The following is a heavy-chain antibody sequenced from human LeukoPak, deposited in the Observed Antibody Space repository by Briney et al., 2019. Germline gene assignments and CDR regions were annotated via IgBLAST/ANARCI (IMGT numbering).Heavy chain of an antibody. CDR2: IYHSGST. J-gene: IGHJ4*02. V-gene: IGHV4-38-2*01. CDR3: ATDPSIAGAPYEVY. CDR1: GYSISSVYY. D-gene: IGHD1-26*01. Sequence: SETLSLTCAVSGYSISSVYYWGWIRQPPGKGLEWIGSIYHSGSTYYNPSLKSRVTISVDTSKNQFSLKLSSVTAADTAVYYCATDPSIAGAPYEVYWGQGTLVTVSS.